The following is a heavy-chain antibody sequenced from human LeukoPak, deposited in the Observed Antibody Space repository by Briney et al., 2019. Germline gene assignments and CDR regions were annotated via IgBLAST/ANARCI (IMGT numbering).Heavy chain of an antibody. Sequence: ASETLSLTCTVSGGSISSYYWSWIRQPPGKGLEWIGEINHSGSTNYNPSPKSRVTISVDASKNQFSLKLSSVTAADTAVYYCARFIAAAGTGWIDYWGQGTLVTVSS. CDR3: ARFIAAAGTGWIDY. D-gene: IGHD6-13*01. CDR1: GGSISSYY. V-gene: IGHV4-34*01. CDR2: INHSGST. J-gene: IGHJ4*02.